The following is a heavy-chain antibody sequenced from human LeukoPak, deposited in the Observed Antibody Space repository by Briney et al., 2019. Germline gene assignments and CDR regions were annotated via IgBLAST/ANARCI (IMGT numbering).Heavy chain of an antibody. D-gene: IGHD3-3*01. Sequence: GESLKISCKGSGYSFTSYWIGWVRQMPGKGLECMGIIYPGDSDTRYSPSFQGQVTISADKSISTAYLQWSSLRASDTAMYYCARHRQYDFWSGYPPHYMDVWGKGTTVTVSS. CDR2: IYPGDSDT. V-gene: IGHV5-51*01. CDR1: GYSFTSYW. J-gene: IGHJ6*03. CDR3: ARHRQYDFWSGYPPHYMDV.